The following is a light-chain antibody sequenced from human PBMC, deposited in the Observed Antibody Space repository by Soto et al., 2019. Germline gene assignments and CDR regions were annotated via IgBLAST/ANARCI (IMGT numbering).Light chain of an antibody. CDR2: WAS. J-gene: IGKJ4*01. CDR1: QSVLYSSNNKNY. V-gene: IGKV4-1*01. Sequence: DIVMTQSPDSLAVSLGERATINCKSSQSVLYSSNNKNYLTWYQQKPGQPPKLLIYWASTRKSGVPDRFSGSGYGTDFTLTISRLQAEDVAVYYCQQYCSTPLTFGGGNKVEIK. CDR3: QQYCSTPLT.